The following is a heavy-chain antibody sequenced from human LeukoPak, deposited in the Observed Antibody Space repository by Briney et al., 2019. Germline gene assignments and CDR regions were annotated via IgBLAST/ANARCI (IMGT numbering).Heavy chain of an antibody. CDR3: AKDRGYGSGSYLVNN. D-gene: IGHD3-10*01. J-gene: IGHJ4*02. V-gene: IGHV3-30*18. CDR2: ISYDGSNK. CDR1: GFTFSSYG. Sequence: GGSLRLSCAASGFTFSSYGMHWARQAPGKGLEWVAVISYDGSNKYYADSVKGRFTISRDNSKNTLYLQMNSLRAEDTAVYYCAKDRGYGSGSYLVNNWGQGTLVTVSS.